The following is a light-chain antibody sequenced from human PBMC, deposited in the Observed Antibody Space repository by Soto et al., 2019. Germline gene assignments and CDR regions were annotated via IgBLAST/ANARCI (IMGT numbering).Light chain of an antibody. V-gene: IGKV3-20*01. CDR1: QSVRSSY. CDR3: QQYDTTPMYT. J-gene: IGKJ2*01. Sequence: EIVLTQSPGTLSLSPGERATLSCRASQSVRSSYLAWYRQKPGQAPRLLIYGASSRATGIPDRFSGSGSGTDFTLTIRRLEPEDFAVYYCQQYDTTPMYTFGQGTKLEIK. CDR2: GAS.